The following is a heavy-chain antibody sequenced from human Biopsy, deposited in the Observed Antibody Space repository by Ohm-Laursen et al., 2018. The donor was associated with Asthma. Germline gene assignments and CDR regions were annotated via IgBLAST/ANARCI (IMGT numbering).Heavy chain of an antibody. CDR2: IKTNRRGA. J-gene: IGHJ3*01. CDR1: GFTFGNFA. D-gene: IGHD3-22*01. CDR3: VKDTYEDDYGYYTFDV. V-gene: IGHV3-23*01. Sequence: GSLRLSCAASGFTFGNFAMSWARQAPGKGLEWVSTIKTNRRGADYPDPAKGRFTISRDDSKNTLYLQMSSLRAEDTAVYYCVKDTYEDDYGYYTFDVWGQGTMVTVSS.